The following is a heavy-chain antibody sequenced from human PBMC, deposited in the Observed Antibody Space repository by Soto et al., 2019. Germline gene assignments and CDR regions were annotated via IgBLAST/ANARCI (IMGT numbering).Heavy chain of an antibody. CDR2: IYNSVST. V-gene: IGHV4-59*01. D-gene: IGHD3-16*01. CDR3: AHGAGFRVEY. CDR1: GASISSYY. J-gene: IGHJ4*02. Sequence: QVQLQESGPGLVKPSETLSLTCTVSGASISSYYWNWIRQPPGKGLEWIGYIYNSVSTNYNPSLRSRVPISVDTSKIRLSLNLSSVTAADTAVYYCAHGAGFRVEYWGQGTLVTVSS.